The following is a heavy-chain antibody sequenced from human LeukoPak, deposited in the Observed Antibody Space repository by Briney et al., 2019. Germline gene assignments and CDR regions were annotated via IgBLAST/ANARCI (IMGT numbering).Heavy chain of an antibody. CDR1: GFTFSSYG. V-gene: IGHV3-33*01. D-gene: IGHD2-2*01. Sequence: GGSLRLSCVASGFTFSSYGMHWVRQAPGKGLEWVAVIWYDGSNKYYADSVKGRFTISRDNSKNTLYLQMNSLRAEDTAVYYCARDGQYQLLWHYYYYGMDVWGQGTTVTVSS. CDR3: ARDGQYQLLWHYYYYGMDV. CDR2: IWYDGSNK. J-gene: IGHJ6*02.